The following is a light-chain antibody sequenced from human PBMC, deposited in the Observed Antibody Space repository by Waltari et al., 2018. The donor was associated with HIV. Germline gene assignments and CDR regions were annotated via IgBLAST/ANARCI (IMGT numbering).Light chain of an antibody. V-gene: IGLV2-23*02. CDR2: DVT. CDR1: SNDLGRYYL. CDR3: CSYAGITTWV. Sequence: QSALTQPASVSGSPGQSITIPSPGTSNDLGRYYLVSCYQPQPGRAPKLIISDVTKWPSGVSHRFSGSKSGATASLTISGLQAEDEADYYCCSYAGITTWVFGGGTKVTVL. J-gene: IGLJ3*02.